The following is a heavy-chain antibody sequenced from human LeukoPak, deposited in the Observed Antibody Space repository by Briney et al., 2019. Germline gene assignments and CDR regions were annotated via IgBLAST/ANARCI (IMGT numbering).Heavy chain of an antibody. Sequence: PSETLSLTCTVSGGSISSYYWSWIRQPPGKGLEWIGYIYYSGSTNYNPSLKSRVTISLDTSKNQFSLKLSSVTAADTAVYYCARAHDYYYYMDVWGKGTTVTVSS. CDR3: ARAHDYYYYMDV. V-gene: IGHV4-59*08. CDR1: GGSISSYY. CDR2: IYYSGST. J-gene: IGHJ6*03.